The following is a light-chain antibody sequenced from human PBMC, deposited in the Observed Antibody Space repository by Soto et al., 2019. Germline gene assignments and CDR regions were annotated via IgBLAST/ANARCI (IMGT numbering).Light chain of an antibody. Sequence: QSVLTQPPSASGTPGQRVTMSCSGGWSNIGSNTVTWYQHLPGTAPQLLIYVDTKRPSGIPDRFSGSKSGTSASLAISGLQSDDEADYYCAAWDDRLNGALFGTGTKLTVL. CDR3: AAWDDRLNGAL. J-gene: IGLJ1*01. CDR2: VDT. CDR1: WSNIGSNT. V-gene: IGLV1-44*01.